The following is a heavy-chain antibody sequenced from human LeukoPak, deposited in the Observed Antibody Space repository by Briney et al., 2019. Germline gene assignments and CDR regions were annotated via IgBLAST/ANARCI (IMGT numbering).Heavy chain of an antibody. CDR2: ISAYNGNT. D-gene: IGHD3-22*01. Sequence: ASVKVSCKASGYTFTGYYMHWVRQAPGQGLEWMGWISAYNGNTNYAQKLQGRVTMTTDTSTSAAYMELRSLRSDDTAVYYCARVQYYYDSSGYHPKYFDYWGQGTLVTVSS. CDR1: GYTFTGYY. CDR3: ARVQYYYDSSGYHPKYFDY. V-gene: IGHV1-18*04. J-gene: IGHJ4*02.